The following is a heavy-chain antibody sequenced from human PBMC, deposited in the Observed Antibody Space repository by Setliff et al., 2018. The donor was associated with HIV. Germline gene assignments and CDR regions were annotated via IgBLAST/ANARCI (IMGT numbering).Heavy chain of an antibody. CDR2: INHSGST. J-gene: IGHJ6*02. V-gene: IGHV4-34*01. CDR1: GGSFSGYY. Sequence: SETLSLTCAVYGGSFSGYYWSRIRQPPGKGLEWVGEINHSGSTNYNSSLKSRLTISVDTSRNQFSLKLSSVTAADTAVYYCARGPQYYDILTGNYPYYNYGMDVWGQGTTVTVSS. CDR3: ARGPQYYDILTGNYPYYNYGMDV. D-gene: IGHD3-9*01.